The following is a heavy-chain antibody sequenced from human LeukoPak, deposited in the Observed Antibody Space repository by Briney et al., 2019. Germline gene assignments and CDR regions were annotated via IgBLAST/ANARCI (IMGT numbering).Heavy chain of an antibody. Sequence: GGSLRLSCAASGFTFDGYAMHWVRQAPGKGLEWVSLISGDGGSTYYADSVTGRFTISRDNSKNSLYLQMHSLRTQATALYYCAKDRPSAYGGYCSGGSCYGNWFDPWGQGTLVTVSS. CDR1: GFTFDGYA. J-gene: IGHJ5*02. CDR2: ISGDGGST. D-gene: IGHD2-15*01. V-gene: IGHV3-43*02. CDR3: AKDRPSAYGGYCSGGSCYGNWFDP.